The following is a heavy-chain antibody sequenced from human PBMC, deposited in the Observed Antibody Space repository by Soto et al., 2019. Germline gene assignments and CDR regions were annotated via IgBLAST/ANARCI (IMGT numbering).Heavy chain of an antibody. J-gene: IGHJ6*03. D-gene: IGHD3-3*01. CDR1: VGSISRYY. CDR2: IYYSGIT. CDR3: ARQSYDFWSGTRDYYYYMDV. Sequence: SETLSLTCTVSVGSISRYYWSWVRQPPGKGLEWIGYIYYSGITNYNPSLKSRVTISVETSKNQFSLKLSSVTAADTAVYYCARQSYDFWSGTRDYYYYMDVWGKGTTVT. V-gene: IGHV4-59*08.